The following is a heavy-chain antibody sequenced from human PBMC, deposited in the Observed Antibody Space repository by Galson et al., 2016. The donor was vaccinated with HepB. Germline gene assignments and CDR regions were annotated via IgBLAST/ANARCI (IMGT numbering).Heavy chain of an antibody. CDR2: MSDSGGST. CDR3: AVRYSSIWYFQH. V-gene: IGHV3-23*01. Sequence: SLRLSCAASGFTLSNSAMSWVRQAPGKGLEWVSAMSDSGGSTYYADSVKGRFTISRDKSKNTLYLQMNGLGAEDTAIYYCAVRYSSIWYFQHWGRGTLVSVSS. D-gene: IGHD6-13*01. CDR1: GFTLSNSA. J-gene: IGHJ1*01.